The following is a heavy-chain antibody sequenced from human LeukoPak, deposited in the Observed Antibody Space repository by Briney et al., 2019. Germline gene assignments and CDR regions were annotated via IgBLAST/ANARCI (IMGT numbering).Heavy chain of an antibody. CDR2: IKSKTDGGTT. CDR1: GFTFGNAW. J-gene: IGHJ6*03. Sequence: PGGSLRLSCAASGFTFGNAWMSWVRQAPGKGLEWVGRIKSKTDGGTTDYAAPVKGRFTISRDDSKNTLYLQMNSLKTEDTAVYYCTTDILPYYYYYMDVWGKGTTVTVSS. D-gene: IGHD1-26*01. CDR3: TTDILPYYYYYMDV. V-gene: IGHV3-15*01.